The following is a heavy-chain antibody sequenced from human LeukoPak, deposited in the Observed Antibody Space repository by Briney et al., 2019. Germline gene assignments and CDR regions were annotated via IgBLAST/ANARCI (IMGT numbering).Heavy chain of an antibody. Sequence: GASVKVSCKASGYTFTSYAMNWVRQAPGQGLEWMGGIIPIFGTANYAQKFQGRVTITADESTSTAYMELSSLRSEDTAVYYCAEGAYYYDSSGYSNRGSVDYYYYMDVWGKGTTVTVSS. V-gene: IGHV1-69*13. J-gene: IGHJ6*03. D-gene: IGHD3-22*01. CDR3: AEGAYYYDSSGYSNRGSVDYYYYMDV. CDR1: GYTFTSYA. CDR2: IIPIFGTA.